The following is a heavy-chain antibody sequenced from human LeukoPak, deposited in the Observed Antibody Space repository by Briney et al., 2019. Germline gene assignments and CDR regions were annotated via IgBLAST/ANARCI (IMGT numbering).Heavy chain of an antibody. Sequence: ASVKVSCKASGYTFTGYYMHWVRQAPGQGLEWMGRINANSGGTNYAQKFQGRVTMTRDTSISTAYMELSRLRSDDTAVYYCARSDYCDSSGYYYIFDYWGQGTLVTVSS. CDR1: GYTFTGYY. CDR2: INANSGGT. J-gene: IGHJ4*02. V-gene: IGHV1-2*06. D-gene: IGHD3-22*01. CDR3: ARSDYCDSSGYYYIFDY.